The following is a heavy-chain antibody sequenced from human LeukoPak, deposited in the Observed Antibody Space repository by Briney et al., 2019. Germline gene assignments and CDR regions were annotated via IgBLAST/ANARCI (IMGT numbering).Heavy chain of an antibody. V-gene: IGHV3-30*02. Sequence: GGSLRLSCAASGFTFSSYDMHWVRQAPGKGLEWVAFIRYDGSNKYYADSVKGRFTISRDNSKNTLYLQMSSLRAEDTAVYYCAKDLYDILTGSLTPLGYWGQGTLVTVSS. CDR1: GFTFSSYD. CDR3: AKDLYDILTGSLTPLGY. CDR2: IRYDGSNK. D-gene: IGHD3-9*01. J-gene: IGHJ4*02.